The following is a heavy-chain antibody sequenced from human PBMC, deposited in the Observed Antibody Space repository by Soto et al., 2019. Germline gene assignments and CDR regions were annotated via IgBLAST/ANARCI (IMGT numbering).Heavy chain of an antibody. V-gene: IGHV3-74*01. CDR2: INSDGTTT. Sequence: EVQLVESGGGLGQPGGSRRLSCAASGFTFNNFWMYWVRQTPEKGLVWVSGINSDGTTTIYADSVNGRFTISRDNAKNTLYLQMNSLTVEDTAIYYCVRDIRWGQGTLVTVSS. CDR3: VRDIR. CDR1: GFTFNNFW. J-gene: IGHJ4*02.